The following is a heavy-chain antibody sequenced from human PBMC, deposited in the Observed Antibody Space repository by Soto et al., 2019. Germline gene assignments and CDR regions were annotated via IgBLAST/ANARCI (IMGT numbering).Heavy chain of an antibody. CDR3: ARVSYDFWSGYSGSDY. CDR1: GYTFTSYD. Sequence: ASVKVSCKASGYTFTSYDINWVRQATGQGLEWMGWMNPNSGNTGYAQKFQGRVTMTRNTSISTAYMELSSLRSEDTAVYYCARVSYDFWSGYSGSDYWGQGTLVTVSS. D-gene: IGHD3-3*01. CDR2: MNPNSGNT. V-gene: IGHV1-8*01. J-gene: IGHJ4*02.